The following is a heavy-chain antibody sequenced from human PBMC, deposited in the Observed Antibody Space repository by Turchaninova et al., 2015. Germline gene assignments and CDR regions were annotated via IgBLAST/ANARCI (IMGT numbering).Heavy chain of an antibody. Sequence: GESGGDLVQPGRSLRLSCAASGFTFDDFAIHWVRQAPGKGLEWVSGISWNSNNIVYADSVMGRVTISRDNAKNSLYLQMSSLRTEDTALYYCARKSIPRGSGTSIYWNFDLWGRGTLVTVSS. V-gene: IGHV3-9*01. CDR3: ARKSIPRGSGTSIYWNFDL. J-gene: IGHJ2*01. CDR1: GFTFDDFA. D-gene: IGHD3-10*01. CDR2: ISWNSNNI.